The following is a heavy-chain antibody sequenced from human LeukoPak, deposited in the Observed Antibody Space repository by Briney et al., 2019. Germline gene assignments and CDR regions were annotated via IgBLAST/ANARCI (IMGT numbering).Heavy chain of an antibody. CDR1: GYTFTGYY. Sequence: ASVKVSCKASGYTFTGYYMHWVRQAPGQGLEWMGWINPNSGGTNYAQKFQGRVTMTRDTSTSTAYMELSRLRSDDTAVYYCARPGSGSYYPWFDPWGQGTLVTVSS. CDR3: ARPGSGSYYPWFDP. D-gene: IGHD1-26*01. J-gene: IGHJ5*02. CDR2: INPNSGGT. V-gene: IGHV1-2*02.